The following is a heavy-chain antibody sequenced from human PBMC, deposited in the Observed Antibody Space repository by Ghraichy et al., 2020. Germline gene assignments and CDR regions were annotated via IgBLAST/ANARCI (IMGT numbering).Heavy chain of an antibody. Sequence: ASVKVSCKASGYTFADYYMHWVRQAPGQGLEWMGWINPNSAGTNYAQKFQGRVTMIRDTSINTAYMELSRLRSDDTAVYYCARGNDYSNYEGGGWYYYYYGMDVWGQGTTVTVSS. J-gene: IGHJ6*02. CDR3: ARGNDYSNYEGGGWYYYYYGMDV. D-gene: IGHD4-11*01. CDR1: GYTFADYY. V-gene: IGHV1-2*02. CDR2: INPNSAGT.